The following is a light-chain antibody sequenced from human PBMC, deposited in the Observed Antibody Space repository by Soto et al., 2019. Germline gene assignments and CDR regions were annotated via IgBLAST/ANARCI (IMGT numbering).Light chain of an antibody. V-gene: IGKV3-20*01. CDR2: GVS. Sequence: EIVLTQSPGTLSLSPGERATLSCRASQSVSNSHLAWHQQKPGQAPRLLIFGVSRRAAGIPDRFSGSGSGTDFTLTIYRLEPEDCAVYYCQQYDKSPLTFGGGTKVEIK. CDR3: QQYDKSPLT. J-gene: IGKJ4*01. CDR1: QSVSNSH.